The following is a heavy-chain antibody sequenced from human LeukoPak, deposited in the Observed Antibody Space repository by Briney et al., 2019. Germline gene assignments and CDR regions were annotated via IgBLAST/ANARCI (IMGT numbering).Heavy chain of an antibody. CDR2: ISGSGGST. Sequence: PGGSLRLSCAASGFTFSSYAMSWVRQAPGKGLEGVSGISGSGGSTYYADSVKGRFTISRDNSKNTMYMQMNSLRAEDTAVYYCAKDRIAVAAATPDYWGQGALVTVSS. CDR1: GFTFSSYA. CDR3: AKDRIAVAAATPDY. D-gene: IGHD6-19*01. J-gene: IGHJ4*02. V-gene: IGHV3-23*01.